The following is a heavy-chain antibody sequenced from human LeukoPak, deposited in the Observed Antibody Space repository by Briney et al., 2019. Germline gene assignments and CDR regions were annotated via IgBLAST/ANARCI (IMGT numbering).Heavy chain of an antibody. Sequence: PSETLSLTCTVSGGSISSGSYYWSWIRQPAGKGLEWIGRIYTSGSTNYNPSLKSRVTISVDTSKNQFSLKLSSVTAADTAVYYCARALIGCSGGSCYQIFDYWGQGTLVTVSS. CDR2: IYTSGST. CDR3: ARALIGCSGGSCYQIFDY. J-gene: IGHJ4*02. V-gene: IGHV4-61*02. D-gene: IGHD2-15*01. CDR1: GGSISSGSYY.